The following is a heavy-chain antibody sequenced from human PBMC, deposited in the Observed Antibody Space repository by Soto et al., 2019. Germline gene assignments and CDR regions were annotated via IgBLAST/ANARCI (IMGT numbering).Heavy chain of an antibody. CDR3: ARGSWTRGYYYYYGMDV. J-gene: IGHJ6*02. Sequence: SVKVSCKASGFTFTSSAVQWVRQARGQRLEWIGWIVVGSGNTNYAQKFQERVTISVDTSKNQFSLKLSSVTAADTAVYYCARGSWTRGYYYYYGMDVWGQGTTVTVSS. D-gene: IGHD1-1*01. V-gene: IGHV1-58*01. CDR1: GFTFTSSA. CDR2: IVVGSGNT.